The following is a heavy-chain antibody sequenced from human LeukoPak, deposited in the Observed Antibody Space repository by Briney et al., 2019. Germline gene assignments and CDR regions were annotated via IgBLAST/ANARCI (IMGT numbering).Heavy chain of an antibody. J-gene: IGHJ4*02. D-gene: IGHD3-10*01. CDR1: GFTFDDYA. V-gene: IGHV3-43D*03. CDR3: AKSPAGREYYFDY. CDR2: ISWDGGST. Sequence: PGGSLRLSCAASGFTFDDYAMHWARQAPGKGLEWVSLISWDGGSTYYADSVKGRFTISRDNSKNSLYLQMNSLRAEDTALYYCAKSPAGREYYFDYWGQGTLVTVSS.